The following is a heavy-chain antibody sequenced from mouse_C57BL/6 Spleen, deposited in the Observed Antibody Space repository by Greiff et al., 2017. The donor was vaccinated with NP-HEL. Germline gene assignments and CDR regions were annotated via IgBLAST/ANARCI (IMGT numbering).Heavy chain of an antibody. CDR1: GFTFSDYG. D-gene: IGHD1-1*01. CDR3: ATAPGSSYGWFAY. J-gene: IGHJ3*01. V-gene: IGHV5-17*01. CDR2: ISSGSSTI. Sequence: EVQLQESGGGLVKPGGSLKLSCAASGFTFSDYGMHWVRQAPEKGLEWVAYISSGSSTIYYADTVKGRFTISRDNAKNTLFLQMTSLRSEDTAMYYCATAPGSSYGWFAYWGQGTLVTVSA.